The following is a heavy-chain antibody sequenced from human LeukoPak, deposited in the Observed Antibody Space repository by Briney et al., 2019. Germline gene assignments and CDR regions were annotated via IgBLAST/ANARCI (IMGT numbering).Heavy chain of an antibody. CDR2: ISGSGGST. Sequence: PGGSLRLSCAASGFTFSSYSMNWVRQAPGKGLEWVSAISGSGGSTYYADSVKGRFTTSRDNSKNTLYLQMNSLRAEDTAVYYCAKDKGYCSSTSCYVNFDYWGQGTLVTVSS. CDR1: GFTFSSYS. V-gene: IGHV3-23*01. J-gene: IGHJ4*02. CDR3: AKDKGYCSSTSCYVNFDY. D-gene: IGHD2-2*01.